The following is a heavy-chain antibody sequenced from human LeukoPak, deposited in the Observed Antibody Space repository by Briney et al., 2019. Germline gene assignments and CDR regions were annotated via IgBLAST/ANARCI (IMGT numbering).Heavy chain of an antibody. CDR2: INHSGST. J-gene: IGHJ6*03. Sequence: SETLSLTCTVSGYSISSGYYWGWIRQPPGKGLEWIGEINHSGSTNYNPSLKSRVTISVDTSKNQFSLKLSSVTAADTAVYYCARGGRPPKYYYYDYMDVWGKGTTVTISS. D-gene: IGHD6-6*01. V-gene: IGHV4-38-2*02. CDR1: GYSISSGYY. CDR3: ARGGRPPKYYYYDYMDV.